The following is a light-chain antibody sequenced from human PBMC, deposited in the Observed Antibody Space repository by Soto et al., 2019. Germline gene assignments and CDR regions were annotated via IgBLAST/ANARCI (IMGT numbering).Light chain of an antibody. V-gene: IGLV1-44*01. CDR1: RSNIGRNV. CDR3: AAWDDSLNGHV. CDR2: SNN. J-gene: IGLJ1*01. Sequence: QSALTQPPSTSGTPGQRVSISCSGSRSNIGRNVVDWYQQLPGTAPKLLIYSNNQRPSGVPDRFSGSKSGTSASLAISGLQSEDEADYYCAAWDDSLNGHVFGTGTKLTV.